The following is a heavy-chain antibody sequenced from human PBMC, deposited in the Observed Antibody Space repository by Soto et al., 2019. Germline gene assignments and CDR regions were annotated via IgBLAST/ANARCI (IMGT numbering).Heavy chain of an antibody. CDR1: GYTFTEYY. CDR3: ARSVRGHDAFDI. CDR2: INPDSGGT. J-gene: IGHJ3*02. V-gene: IGHV1-2*02. Sequence: ASVKVSCKASGYTFTEYYMHWVRQAPGQGLEWMGWINPDSGGTNYAQKFQGRVTMTGDTSISTAYLELSRLRSDDTAIYYCARSVRGHDAFDIWGQGTMVTVSS. D-gene: IGHD3-10*02.